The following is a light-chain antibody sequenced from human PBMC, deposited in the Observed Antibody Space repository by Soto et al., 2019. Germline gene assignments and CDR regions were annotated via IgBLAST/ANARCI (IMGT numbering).Light chain of an antibody. V-gene: IGKV3-15*01. J-gene: IGKJ1*01. CDR3: QHYNNWPPWT. CDR2: GAS. Sequence: VMTQSPTTLSVSPGERATLSCRASHSVGSNLVWYQQRPGQAPRLLIYGASSRATGIPARFSGSGSGTEFTLTISSLQSEDFAVYYCQHYNNWPPWTFGQGTKVDIK. CDR1: HSVGSN.